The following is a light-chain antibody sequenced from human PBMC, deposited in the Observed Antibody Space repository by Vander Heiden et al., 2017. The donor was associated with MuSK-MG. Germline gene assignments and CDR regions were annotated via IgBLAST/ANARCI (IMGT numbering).Light chain of an antibody. CDR1: SSDVGGYNY. V-gene: IGLV2-14*01. CDR2: DVS. J-gene: IGLJ2*01. CDR3: SSYTSSSTLV. Sequence: QSDLTQPASVSGSPGQSITISCTGTSSDVGGYNYVSWYQQHPGKAPNLMIYDVSNRPSGVSNRFSGSKSGNTASLTISGLQAEDEADYYCSSYTSSSTLVFGGGTKLTVL.